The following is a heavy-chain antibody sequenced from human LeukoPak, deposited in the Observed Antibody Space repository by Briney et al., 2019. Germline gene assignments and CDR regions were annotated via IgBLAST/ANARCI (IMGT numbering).Heavy chain of an antibody. J-gene: IGHJ4*02. CDR1: GGSVSSGSHH. CDR2: IYHSGST. V-gene: IGHV4-61*01. D-gene: IGHD5-12*01. Sequence: PSETLSLTCTVSGGSVSSGSHHWSWIRQPAGKRLEWIGQIYHSGSTNYSPSLKSRVTISVDTSKNQISMKLTSVTAADTAVYYCARVGIYSGKDLPASYWGQGTLVTVSS. CDR3: ARVGIYSGKDLPASY.